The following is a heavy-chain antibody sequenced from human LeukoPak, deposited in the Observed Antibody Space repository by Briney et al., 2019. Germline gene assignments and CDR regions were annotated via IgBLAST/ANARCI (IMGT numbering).Heavy chain of an antibody. CDR3: ARLGDLYGDYGIHDY. J-gene: IGHJ4*02. D-gene: IGHD4-17*01. V-gene: IGHV5-51*01. CDR1: GYMTTSYW. CDR2: IYPGDSDT. Sequence: PAESLKISCKGSGYMTTSYWIGWVRHMPGKGLEWMGIIYPGDSDTRYSPSFQGQVTISVDKSVNTAYLQWSSLKASETAMYYCARLGDLYGDYGIHDYWGQGTLVTVSS.